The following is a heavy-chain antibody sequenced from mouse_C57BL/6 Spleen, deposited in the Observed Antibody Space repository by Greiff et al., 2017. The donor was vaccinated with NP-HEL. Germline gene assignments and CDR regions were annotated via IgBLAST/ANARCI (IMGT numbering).Heavy chain of an antibody. CDR3: ARGAMSNPWYFDY. D-gene: IGHD2-3*01. CDR1: GYTFTSYW. J-gene: IGHJ2*01. V-gene: IGHV1-69*01. Sequence: QVQLQQPGAELVMPGASVKLSCKASGYTFTSYWMHWMKQRPGQGLEWIGEIDPSDSYTNYNQKFKGKSTLTVDKSSSTAYMQLSSLTSEDSAVYFCARGAMSNPWYFDYWGQGTTLTVSS. CDR2: IDPSDSYT.